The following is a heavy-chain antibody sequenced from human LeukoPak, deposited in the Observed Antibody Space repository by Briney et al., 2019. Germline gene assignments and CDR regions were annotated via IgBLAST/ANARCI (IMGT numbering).Heavy chain of an antibody. CDR2: IIPILGIA. D-gene: IGHD2-15*01. V-gene: IGHV1-69*04. J-gene: IGHJ4*02. CDR1: GGTSSSYA. CDR3: ATCSGGSCYELYYFDY. Sequence: GSSVKVSCKASGGTSSSYAISWVRQAPGQGLEWMGRIIPILGIANYAQKFQGRVTITADKSTSTAYMELSSLRSEDTAVYYCATCSGGSCYELYYFDYWGQGTLVTVSS.